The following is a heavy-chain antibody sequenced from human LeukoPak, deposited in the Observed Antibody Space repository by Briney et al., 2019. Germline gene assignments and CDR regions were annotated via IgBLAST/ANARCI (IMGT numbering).Heavy chain of an antibody. CDR1: GGSISSGGYY. J-gene: IGHJ5*02. V-gene: IGHV4-31*03. CDR3: ARGYCSSTSCKHNWFDP. D-gene: IGHD2-2*01. Sequence: SETLSLTCTVSGGSISSGGYYWSWIRQHPGKGLEWIGYIYYGGSTYYNPSLKSRVTISVDTSKNQFSLKLSSVTAADTAVYYCARGYCSSTSCKHNWFDPWGQGTLVTVSS. CDR2: IYYGGST.